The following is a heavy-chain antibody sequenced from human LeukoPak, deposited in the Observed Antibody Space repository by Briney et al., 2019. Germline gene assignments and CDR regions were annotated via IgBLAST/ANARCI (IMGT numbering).Heavy chain of an antibody. V-gene: IGHV1-2*04. CDR2: INPNSGGT. Sequence: ASVKVSCKDSGYTFTGYYMHWVRQAPGQGLEWMGWINPNSGGTNYAQKFQGWVTMTRDTSISTAYMELSRLRSDDTAVCYCAREWGVRDCTNGVCSYGMDVWGQGTTVTVSS. CDR1: GYTFTGYY. CDR3: AREWGVRDCTNGVCSYGMDV. J-gene: IGHJ6*02. D-gene: IGHD2-8*01.